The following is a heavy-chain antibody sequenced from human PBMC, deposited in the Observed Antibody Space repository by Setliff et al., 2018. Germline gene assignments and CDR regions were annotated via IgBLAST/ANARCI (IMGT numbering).Heavy chain of an antibody. V-gene: IGHV4-4*02. CDR2: IYHSGST. Sequence: SETLSLTCAVSGGSISSSNWWSWVRQPPGKGLEWIGEIYHSGSTNYNPSLKSRVTISVDKSKNQFSLKLSSVTAADTAVYYCARVRVVYYYYGMDVWGQGTTVTVSS. CDR1: GGSISSSNW. J-gene: IGHJ6*02. D-gene: IGHD3-3*01. CDR3: ARVRVVYYYYGMDV.